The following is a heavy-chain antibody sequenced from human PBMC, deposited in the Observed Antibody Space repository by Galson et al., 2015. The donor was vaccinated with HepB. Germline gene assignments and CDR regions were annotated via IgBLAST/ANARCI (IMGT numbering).Heavy chain of an antibody. V-gene: IGHV3-66*01. CDR2: IYSGGST. Sequence: SLRLSCAASGFTVSSNYMHWVRQAPGKGLEWVSVIYSGGSTYYADAAKDRLTISRDNNKNKLYLQMNSLRAEDTAVYYCARAGLDIGYFDYWGQGTLVTVSS. CDR1: GFTVSSNY. D-gene: IGHD5-12*01. J-gene: IGHJ4*02. CDR3: ARAGLDIGYFDY.